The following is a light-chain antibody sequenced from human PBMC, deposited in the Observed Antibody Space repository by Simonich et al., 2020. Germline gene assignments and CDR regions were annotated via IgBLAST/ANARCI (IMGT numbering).Light chain of an antibody. V-gene: IGKV1-8*01. CDR1: QGISSY. CDR2: AAS. Sequence: AIRMTQSPSSLSASTGERVTITFRASQGISSYLAWYQQKPGKAPKLLIYAASTLQSWFPSRFSVSGSGTDFTLTISCLQSEDFATYYCQQYYSYPRTFGQGTKVEIK. CDR3: QQYYSYPRT. J-gene: IGKJ1*01.